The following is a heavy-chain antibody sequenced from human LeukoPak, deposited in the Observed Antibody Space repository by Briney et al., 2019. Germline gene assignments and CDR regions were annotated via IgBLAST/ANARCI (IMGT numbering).Heavy chain of an antibody. CDR1: GFTFSTYG. D-gene: IGHD3-9*01. CDR2: IRHDGSNK. J-gene: IGHJ5*02. CDR3: AKDVGNDLTGYYNWFDP. V-gene: IGHV3-30*02. Sequence: GGSLRLSCAASGFTFSTYGMHWVRQAPGKGLEWVTFIRHDGSNKYYAQSVKGRFTISRDNSKNTLYLQMSSLRAGDTAVYYCAKDVGNDLTGYYNWFDPWGQGTLVTVSS.